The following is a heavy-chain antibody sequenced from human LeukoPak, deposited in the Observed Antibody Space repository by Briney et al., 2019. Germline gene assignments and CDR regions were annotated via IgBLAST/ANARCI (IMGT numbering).Heavy chain of an antibody. CDR1: GYTFTGYY. CDR2: INPNSGGT. J-gene: IGHJ6*02. CDR3: ATHTYCSSTSCPHYYGMDV. V-gene: IGHV1-2*02. Sequence: GASVKVSCKASGYTFTGYYMHWVRQAPGQGLEWMGWINPNSGGTNYAQKFQGRVTMTRDTSISTAYMELSRLRSDDTAVYYCATHTYCSSTSCPHYYGMDVWGQGTTVTVPS. D-gene: IGHD2-2*01.